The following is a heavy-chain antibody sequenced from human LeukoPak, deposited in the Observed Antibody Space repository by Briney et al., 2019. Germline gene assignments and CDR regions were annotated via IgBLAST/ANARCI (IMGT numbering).Heavy chain of an antibody. Sequence: SETLSLTCTVSGGSISSSSYYWGWIRQPPGKGLEWIGSIYYSGSTYYNPSLKSRVTISVDTSKNQFSLKLSSVTAADTAVYYCARTGSGYYNRDWFDPWGQGTLVTVSS. CDR1: GGSISSSSYY. CDR2: IYYSGST. CDR3: ARTGSGYYNRDWFDP. J-gene: IGHJ5*02. D-gene: IGHD3-3*01. V-gene: IGHV4-39*07.